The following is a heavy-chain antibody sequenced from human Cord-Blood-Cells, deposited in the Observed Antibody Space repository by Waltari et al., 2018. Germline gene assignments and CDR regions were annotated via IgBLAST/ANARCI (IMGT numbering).Heavy chain of an antibody. CDR3: AIWKAAPDDAFDI. Sequence: QVQLPQWGAGLLKPSEHLSLTCAGYGRPFRGYYWSWTRHPPGKGLEWIGEINHSGSTNYNPSLKSRVTISVDTSKNQFSLKLSSVTAADTAVYYCAIWKAAPDDAFDIWGQGTMVTVSS. V-gene: IGHV4-34*01. D-gene: IGHD6-6*01. CDR1: GRPFRGYY. J-gene: IGHJ3*02. CDR2: INHSGST.